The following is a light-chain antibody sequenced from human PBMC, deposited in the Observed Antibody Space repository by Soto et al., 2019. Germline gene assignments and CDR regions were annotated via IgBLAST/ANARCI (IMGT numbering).Light chain of an antibody. CDR3: ASWDDRLGAVI. Sequence: QLVLTQSPSASGTPGQKVFISCSGSSSNIGGTNYAYWYQQLPGAAPKLLMHSNNLRPSGVPERISGSKFGTAASLAISGLRSEDEAVYYCASWDDRLGAVIFGGGTKLTVL. CDR1: SSNIGGTNY. V-gene: IGLV1-47*02. J-gene: IGLJ2*01. CDR2: SNN.